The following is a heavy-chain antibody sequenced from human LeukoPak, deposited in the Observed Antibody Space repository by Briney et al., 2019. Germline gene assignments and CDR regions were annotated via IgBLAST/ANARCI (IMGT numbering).Heavy chain of an antibody. J-gene: IGHJ3*02. CDR1: GFTFGSYA. D-gene: IGHD1-26*01. CDR3: ARGRVGALLHALDI. Sequence: PGGSLRLSCAGSGFTFGSYAINWVRQAPGKGLEWVCAIRTSSSATYYADSVKGRFATSRDDSRSTVFLQMNSLRAEDTAVYYCARGRVGALLHALDIWGQGTLVAVSS. V-gene: IGHV3-23*01. CDR2: IRTSSSAT.